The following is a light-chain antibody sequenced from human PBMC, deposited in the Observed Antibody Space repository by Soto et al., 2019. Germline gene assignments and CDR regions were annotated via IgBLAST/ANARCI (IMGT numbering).Light chain of an antibody. CDR3: MQALQTPLT. CDR2: LGS. CDR1: QSLLHSNGYNY. V-gene: IGKV2-28*01. Sequence: DIVMTQSPLSLPVTPGEPASISCRSSQSLLHSNGYNYLDWYLQKPGQSPQLLIYLGSNRASGVPDRFSGSGSGTDFTLKISRVEADDVVVYYCMQALQTPLTFVGGTKVEIK. J-gene: IGKJ4*01.